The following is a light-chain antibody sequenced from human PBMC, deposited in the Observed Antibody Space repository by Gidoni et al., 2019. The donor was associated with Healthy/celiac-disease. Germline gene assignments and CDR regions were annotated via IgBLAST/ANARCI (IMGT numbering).Light chain of an antibody. CDR1: QTILYNSNNKNY. CDR2: WAS. Sequence: DIVMTQSPDSLTVSLGERASINCKSSQTILYNSNNKNYLAWYQQKPGQPLRLLIYWASTRESGVPDRFSGSGSWTDFTLTISSLQAEDVAVYYCQQYFTSPWTFGQGTKVEIK. V-gene: IGKV4-1*01. J-gene: IGKJ1*01. CDR3: QQYFTSPWT.